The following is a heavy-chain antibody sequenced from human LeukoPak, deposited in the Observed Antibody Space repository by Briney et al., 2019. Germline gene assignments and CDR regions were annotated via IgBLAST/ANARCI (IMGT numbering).Heavy chain of an antibody. CDR2: IRSYSSYL. CDR1: GFTFDTYN. J-gene: IGHJ6*03. D-gene: IGHD2-15*01. Sequence: GGSLRLSCTASGFTFDTYNFNWIRQAPGKGLEWVATIRSYSSYLHYAGSVKGRFTISRDDAKKSMFLVMNSLRVEDTAVYFCARYSEVYYYVDVWGTGTTVTVSS. V-gene: IGHV3-21*01. CDR3: ARYSEVYYYVDV.